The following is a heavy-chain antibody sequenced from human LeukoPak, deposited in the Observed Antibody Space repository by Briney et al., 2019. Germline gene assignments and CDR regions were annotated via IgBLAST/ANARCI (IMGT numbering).Heavy chain of an antibody. CDR2: IIPILGIA. J-gene: IGHJ1*01. V-gene: IGHV1-69*04. CDR3: AREYYGSGSSAEYFQH. CDR1: GGTFSSYA. D-gene: IGHD3-10*01. Sequence: GSSVKVSCKASGGTFSSYAISWVRQAPGQGLEWMGRIIPILGIANYAQKFQGRVTITADKSTSTAYMELSSLRSEDTAVYYCAREYYGSGSSAEYFQHWGQGTLVTVSS.